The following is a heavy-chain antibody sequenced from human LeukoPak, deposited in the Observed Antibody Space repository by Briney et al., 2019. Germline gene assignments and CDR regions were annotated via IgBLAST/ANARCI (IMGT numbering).Heavy chain of an antibody. CDR2: IIPILGIA. Sequence: SVKVSCKASGYTFTSYGISWVRQAPGQGLEWMGRIIPILGIANYAQKFQGRVTITADKSTSTAYMELSSLRSEDTAVYYCARGGSSWLPFDYWGQGTLVTVSS. CDR3: ARGGSSWLPFDY. D-gene: IGHD6-13*01. V-gene: IGHV1-69*04. J-gene: IGHJ4*02. CDR1: GYTFTSYG.